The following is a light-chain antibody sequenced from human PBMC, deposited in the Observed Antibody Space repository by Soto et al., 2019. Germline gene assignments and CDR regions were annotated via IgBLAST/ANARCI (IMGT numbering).Light chain of an antibody. CDR3: QQHYSTPLT. J-gene: IGKJ4*01. V-gene: IGKV4-1*01. CDR2: SAS. Sequence: DIVMTQSPDSLAVSLGERATINCKSSQSVLYSSNNKNYLAWYQQKPGQPPKLLIYSASTRESGVPDRFSGSGSGTDFTLTISSLQAEDVVVYYCQQHYSTPLTFGGGTKVEIK. CDR1: QSVLYSSNNKNY.